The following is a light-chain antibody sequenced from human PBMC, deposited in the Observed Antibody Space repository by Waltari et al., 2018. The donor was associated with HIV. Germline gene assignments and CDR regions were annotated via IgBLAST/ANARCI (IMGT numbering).Light chain of an antibody. CDR3: CSQATSGSRM. CDR1: TSDVDDYYS. Sequence: QSALTQPASVSGSPGQSITISCSGPTSDVDDYYSFSWYQQHPAKAPKLIIFDVTFPPAGVSRRFSASRSGTTASLTVSGLQPEDEAEYFCCSQATSGSRMFGGGTKLTVL. CDR2: DVT. J-gene: IGLJ3*02. V-gene: IGLV2-14*03.